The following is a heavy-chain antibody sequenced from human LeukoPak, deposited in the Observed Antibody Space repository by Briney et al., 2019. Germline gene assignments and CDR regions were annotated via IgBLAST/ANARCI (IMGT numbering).Heavy chain of an antibody. D-gene: IGHD2-15*01. CDR3: AVVPLAHRVSHFAW. Sequence: GGSLRLSCAGSEFSFSSLCMSWVRQAPGKGLVWVSRINSDGSGTNYADSVKGRFTISRDNAKNTLYLQMNSLRGEDTAVYYWAVVPLAHRVSHFAWWGEGTLVSVSS. J-gene: IGHJ4*02. V-gene: IGHV3-74*01. CDR1: EFSFSSLC. CDR2: INSDGSGT.